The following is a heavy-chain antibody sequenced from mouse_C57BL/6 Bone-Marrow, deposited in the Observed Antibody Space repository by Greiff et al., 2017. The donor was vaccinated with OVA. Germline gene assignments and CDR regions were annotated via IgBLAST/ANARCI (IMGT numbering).Heavy chain of an antibody. V-gene: IGHV1-50*01. CDR1: GYTFTSYW. CDR2: IDPSDSYT. J-gene: IGHJ1*03. Sequence: QVQLQQPGAELVKPGASVKLSCKASGYTFTSYWMQWVKQRPGQGLEWIGEIDPSDSYTNYNQKFKGKATLTVDTSSSTTYMQLSSLTSEDPAGYSCAREALLRDWYFGVWGTGTTVTVSS. CDR3: AREALLRDWYFGV. D-gene: IGHD1-1*01.